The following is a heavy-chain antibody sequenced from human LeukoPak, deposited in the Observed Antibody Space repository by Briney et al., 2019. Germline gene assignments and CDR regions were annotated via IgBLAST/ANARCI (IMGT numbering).Heavy chain of an antibody. CDR1: GYSFTSYC. CDR2: IYSGDSDT. V-gene: IGHV5-51*01. J-gene: IGHJ4*02. Sequence: GESLQISCKGSGYSFTSYCIGWVRQMPGKGLEWMGSIYSGDSDTRYSPSFQGQVTISADKSISTAYLQWSSLKASDTAIYYCARGYSDNVDYWGQGTLVTVSS. D-gene: IGHD4-17*01. CDR3: ARGYSDNVDY.